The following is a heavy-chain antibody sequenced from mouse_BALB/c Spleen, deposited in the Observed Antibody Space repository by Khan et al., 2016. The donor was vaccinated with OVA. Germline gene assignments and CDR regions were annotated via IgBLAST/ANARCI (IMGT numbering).Heavy chain of an antibody. D-gene: IGHD1-2*01. CDR3: ARTARIKY. J-gene: IGHJ2*01. Sequence: VPLQESGPGLVKPSQSLSLTCTVTGYSITSGYGWNWTRQFPGNKLVWMGYISYSGSTNYNPSLKSRSSITRDTSKNKFFLQLNSVTTEDTATYYCARTARIKYWGQGTTLTVSS. CDR2: ISYSGST. CDR1: GYSITSGYG. V-gene: IGHV3-2*02.